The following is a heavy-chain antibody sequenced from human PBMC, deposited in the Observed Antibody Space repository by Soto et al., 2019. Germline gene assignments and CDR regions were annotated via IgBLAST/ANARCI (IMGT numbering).Heavy chain of an antibody. CDR2: INPSDGST. CDR1: GYTFSSYY. V-gene: IGHV1-46*01. Sequence: ASVKVSCKASGYTFSSYYMDWVRQAPGQGLEWMGVINPSDGSTSYAQKFKGRVTMTRDTSTSTVYMDSLRAEGTAVYYCAKDHGYYDSSGYYYPDYWGQGTLVTVSS. D-gene: IGHD3-22*01. CDR3: AKDHGYYDSSGYYYPDY. J-gene: IGHJ4*02.